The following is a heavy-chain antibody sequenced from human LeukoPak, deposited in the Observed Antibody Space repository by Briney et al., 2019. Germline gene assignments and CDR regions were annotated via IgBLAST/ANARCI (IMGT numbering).Heavy chain of an antibody. J-gene: IGHJ6*03. CDR3: ARFVRFYYGSDYYYYMDV. D-gene: IGHD3-10*01. CDR2: ISAYNGNT. Sequence: ASVKVSCKASGYTFTSYGISWVRQAPGQGLEWMGWISAYNGNTNYAQKLQGRVTVTTDTSTSTAYMEVRSLRSDDTAVYYCARFVRFYYGSDYYYYMDVWGKGTTVTISS. CDR1: GYTFTSYG. V-gene: IGHV1-18*01.